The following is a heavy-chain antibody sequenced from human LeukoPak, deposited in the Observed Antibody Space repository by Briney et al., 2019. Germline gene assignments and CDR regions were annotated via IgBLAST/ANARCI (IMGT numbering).Heavy chain of an antibody. CDR3: ARAEAYCSSTSCMGY. V-gene: IGHV1-18*01. CDR2: ISAYNGNT. CDR1: GYTFTSYG. Sequence: ASVKVSCKASGYTFTSYGISWVRQAPGQGLEWMGWISAYNGNTNYAQKLQGSVTMTTDTSTSTAYMELRSLRSDDTAVYYCARAEAYCSSTSCMGYWGQGTLVTVSS. J-gene: IGHJ4*02. D-gene: IGHD2-2*01.